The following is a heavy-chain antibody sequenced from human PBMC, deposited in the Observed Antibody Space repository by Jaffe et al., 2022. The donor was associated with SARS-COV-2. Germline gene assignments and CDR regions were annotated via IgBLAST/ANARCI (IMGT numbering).Heavy chain of an antibody. CDR2: VKTVADGGAS. Sequence: VQLVESGGALVKPGGSLRLSCLASGFPFTKAYMNWVRLAPGKGLEWVGRVKTVADGGASEYATSVKGRFTISRDDSADTLYLDMSGLKIEDTAVYYCTRLPTHDYWGQGTLVSVSS. CDR3: TRLPTHDY. V-gene: IGHV3-15*02. CDR1: GFPFTKAY. D-gene: IGHD5-18*01. J-gene: IGHJ4*02.